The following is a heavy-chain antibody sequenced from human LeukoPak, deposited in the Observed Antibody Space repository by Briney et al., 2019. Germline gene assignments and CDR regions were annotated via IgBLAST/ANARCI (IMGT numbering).Heavy chain of an antibody. Sequence: SVKVSCKASGGTFSSYAISWVRQAPGQGLEWMGGIIPIFGTANYAQKFQGRVTITADESTSTAYMELSSLRSEDTAVYYCARARGQQLAFDAFDIWGQGTMVTVSS. J-gene: IGHJ3*02. CDR3: ARARGQQLAFDAFDI. CDR1: GGTFSSYA. CDR2: IIPIFGTA. V-gene: IGHV1-69*13. D-gene: IGHD6-13*01.